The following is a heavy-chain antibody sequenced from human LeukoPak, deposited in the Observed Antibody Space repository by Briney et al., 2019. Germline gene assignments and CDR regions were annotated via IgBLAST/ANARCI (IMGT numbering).Heavy chain of an antibody. CDR1: GYTFTGYY. V-gene: IGHV1-2*02. J-gene: IGHJ6*03. D-gene: IGHD6-13*01. CDR3: ARVKGSSWFLHPADMDV. CDR2: INPNSGGT. Sequence: GASVKVSCKASGYTFTGYYMHWVRQAPGQGLEWMGWINPNSGGTNYAQKFQGRVTMTRDTSISTAYMELSRLRSDDTAVYYCARVKGSSWFLHPADMDVWGKGTTVTVSS.